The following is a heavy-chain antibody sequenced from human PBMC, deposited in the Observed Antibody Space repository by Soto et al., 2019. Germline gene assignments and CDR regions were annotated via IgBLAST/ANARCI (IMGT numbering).Heavy chain of an antibody. D-gene: IGHD2-21*01. CDR1: GGTFNNYA. V-gene: IGHV1-69*01. CDR2: SVPMFHTT. CDR3: ARGAEIATISRPCDI. Sequence: QVQLVQSGAEVKKPGSSVKVSCKASGGTFNNYAVSWVRQSPGQGLEWMGGSVPMFHTTNYAQKFQGRVTITADQSTSTADMARTSLRSEDTAVYYCARGAEIATISRPCDIWGQGTMVTVAS. J-gene: IGHJ3*02.